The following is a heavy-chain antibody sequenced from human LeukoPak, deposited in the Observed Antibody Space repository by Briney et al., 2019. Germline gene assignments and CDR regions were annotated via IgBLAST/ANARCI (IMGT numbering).Heavy chain of an antibody. CDR3: AKDEEVGYNYGHFDY. J-gene: IGHJ4*02. V-gene: IGHV3-9*01. D-gene: IGHD5-18*01. CDR2: IDWNSGYK. CDR1: GFTFDDYA. Sequence: GGSLRLSCAASGFTFDDYAMHWVRQAPGKGLEWVSGIDWNSGYKGYADSVKGRFTISRDNAKNSLYLEMNSLTMEDTALYYCAKDEEVGYNYGHFDYWGRGALVTVSS.